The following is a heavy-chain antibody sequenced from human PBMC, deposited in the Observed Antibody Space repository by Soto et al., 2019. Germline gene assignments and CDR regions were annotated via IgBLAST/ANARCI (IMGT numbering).Heavy chain of an antibody. V-gene: IGHV3-33*01. J-gene: IGHJ4*02. Sequence: QVQLVESGGGVVQPGRSLRLSCAASGFTFSSYGMHWVRQAPGKGLEWVAVIWYDGSNKYYADSVKGRFTISRDNSKNTLYLQMKSLRAEDTAVYYCARDGSGRLDYWGQGTLVTVSS. CDR2: IWYDGSNK. CDR1: GFTFSSYG. D-gene: IGHD1-1*01. CDR3: ARDGSGRLDY.